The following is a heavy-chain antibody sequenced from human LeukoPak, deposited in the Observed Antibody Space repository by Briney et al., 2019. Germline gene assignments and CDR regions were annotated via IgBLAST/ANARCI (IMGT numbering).Heavy chain of an antibody. CDR3: AKGADGRVVTYADY. CDR1: GINFGNYA. D-gene: IGHD3-3*01. Sequence: GGSLRLSCAASGINFGNYAMSWVSQAPGRVLEWISPISGGGDTTHYADSVKGRFTISRDNSKNTLYLQMNSLRAEDTAVYYCAKGADGRVVTYADYWGQGTLVTVSS. J-gene: IGHJ4*02. V-gene: IGHV3-23*01. CDR2: ISGGGDTT.